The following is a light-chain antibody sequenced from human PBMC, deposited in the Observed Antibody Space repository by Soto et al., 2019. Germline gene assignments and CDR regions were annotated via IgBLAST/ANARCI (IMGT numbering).Light chain of an antibody. CDR2: DVS. CDR1: SSDVGDYNY. Sequence: QAALTKPRSVSGSPGQSVTISCTGTSSDVGDYNYVSWYQHHPGKAPKLMIYDVSKRPSGVPDRFSGSKSGNTASLTISGLQPEDEADYSCCSYAGSYPSVFGGGTKLTVL. CDR3: CSYAGSYPSV. J-gene: IGLJ2*01. V-gene: IGLV2-11*01.